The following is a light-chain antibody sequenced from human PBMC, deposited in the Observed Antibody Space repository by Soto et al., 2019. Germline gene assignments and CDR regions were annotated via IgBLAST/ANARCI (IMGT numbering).Light chain of an antibody. CDR2: KAS. Sequence: IQMTPSPSTLSASVRYRVAITCRASQSISSWLAWYQQKPGKAPKLLIYKASSLESGVPSRFSGSGSGTEFTLTISSLQPDDFAIYYCQQRNTWPITVGQGRRLEIK. V-gene: IGKV1-5*03. CDR3: QQRNTWPIT. CDR1: QSISSW. J-gene: IGKJ5*01.